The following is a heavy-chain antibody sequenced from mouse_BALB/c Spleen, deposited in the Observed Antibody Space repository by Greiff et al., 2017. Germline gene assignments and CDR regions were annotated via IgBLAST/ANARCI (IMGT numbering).Heavy chain of an antibody. D-gene: IGHD2-14*01. V-gene: IGHV5-12-1*01. J-gene: IGHJ2*01. CDR2: ISSGGGST. CDR3: ARGGVRRDFDY. Sequence: EVMLVESGGGLVKPGGSLKLSCAASGFAFSSYDMSWVRQTPEKRLEWVAYISSGGGSTYYPDTVKGRFTISRDNAKNTLYLQMSSLKSEDTAMYYCARGGVRRDFDYWGQGTTLTVSS. CDR1: GFAFSSYD.